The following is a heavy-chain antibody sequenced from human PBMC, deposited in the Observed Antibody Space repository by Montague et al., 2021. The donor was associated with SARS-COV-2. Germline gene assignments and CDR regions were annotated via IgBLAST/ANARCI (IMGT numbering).Heavy chain of an antibody. Sequence: SLRLSCAASGFTFSHYAMSWVRQAPGKGLEWVSVIYSGGSSTYYXXSLKVRFTISRDNSKNTLYLQMNSLRAEDTAVYYCAKDPYYDFWSGYYFDYWGQGTLVTVSS. J-gene: IGHJ4*02. CDR3: AKDPYYDFWSGYYFDY. D-gene: IGHD3-3*01. V-gene: IGHV3-23*03. CDR1: GFTFSHYA. CDR2: IYSGGSST.